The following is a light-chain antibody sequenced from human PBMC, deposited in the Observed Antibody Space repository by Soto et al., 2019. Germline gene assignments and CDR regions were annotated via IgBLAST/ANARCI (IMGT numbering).Light chain of an antibody. Sequence: EIVMTQSPATLSVSPGERATLSCRASQSVSSNLAWYQQKPGQAPRLLIYGASTRATGIPARFSSRGSGTEFTLTISSLQSEDFAVYYCQQYNNWPITFGPGTNVDIK. CDR2: GAS. J-gene: IGKJ3*01. CDR3: QQYNNWPIT. V-gene: IGKV3-15*01. CDR1: QSVSSN.